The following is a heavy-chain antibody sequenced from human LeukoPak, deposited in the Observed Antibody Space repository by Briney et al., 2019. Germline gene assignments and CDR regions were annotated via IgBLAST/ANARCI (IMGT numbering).Heavy chain of an antibody. J-gene: IGHJ3*02. D-gene: IGHD6-13*01. CDR3: ARDLYSSRTNDAFVI. V-gene: IGHV4-59*01. CDR1: GGSISSYY. CDR2: SYYSGST. Sequence: SETLSLTCTVSGGSISSYYWSWIRQPPPKGLAGIGWSYYSGSTNYNPSLKSRVTISVDTSKNQFSLKLSSVTAADTAVYYCARDLYSSRTNDAFVIWGQGTMVTVSS.